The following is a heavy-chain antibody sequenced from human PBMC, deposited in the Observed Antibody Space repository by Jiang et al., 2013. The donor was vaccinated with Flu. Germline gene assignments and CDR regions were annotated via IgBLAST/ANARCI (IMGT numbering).Heavy chain of an antibody. CDR3: ARENYYDSSDYAGMDV. CDR2: ISSSGSTI. V-gene: IGHV3-48*03. D-gene: IGHD3-22*01. J-gene: IGHJ6*02. Sequence: PGKGLEWVLYISSSGSTIYYADSVKGRFTISRDNAKNSLYLQMNSLRAEDTAVYYCARENYYDSSDYAGMDVWGQGTTVTVSS.